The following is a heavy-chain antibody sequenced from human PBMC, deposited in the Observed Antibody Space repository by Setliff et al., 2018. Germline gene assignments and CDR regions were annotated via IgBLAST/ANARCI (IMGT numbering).Heavy chain of an antibody. CDR3: ARDQNSHLYYCFAMDV. D-gene: IGHD1-26*01. CDR1: GGSFSPYY. J-gene: IGHJ6*02. Sequence: KPSETLSLTCTVSGGSFSPYYWAWVRQPPGKGLEWVGYISYSGSTNYNPSLKSRVTISVDTSKNQFSLKLSSVTAADTAVYYCARDQNSHLYYCFAMDVWGQGTAVTVSS. CDR2: ISYSGST. V-gene: IGHV4-59*01.